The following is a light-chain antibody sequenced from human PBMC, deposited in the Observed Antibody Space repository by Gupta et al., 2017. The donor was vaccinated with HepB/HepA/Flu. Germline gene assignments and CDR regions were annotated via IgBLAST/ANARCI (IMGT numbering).Light chain of an antibody. CDR3: QQDGSSPGT. CDR1: QSVAGSY. V-gene: IGKV3-20*01. CDR2: GAS. Sequence: TQSPGTLCLSPGDRATLSCRASQSVAGSYLAWYQQKPGQAPRLVIHGASSRATGIPDRFSGSGSGTDFTLTISKLEPEDFAVYYCQQDGSSPGTFGQGTKMEIK. J-gene: IGKJ2*01.